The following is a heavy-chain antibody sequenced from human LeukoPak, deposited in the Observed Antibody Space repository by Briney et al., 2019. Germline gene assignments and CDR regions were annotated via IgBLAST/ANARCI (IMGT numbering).Heavy chain of an antibody. J-gene: IGHJ4*02. D-gene: IGHD6-13*01. CDR1: GFTVSSSY. CDR2: ISSAGTT. CDR3: ARDLEAANTYYFDY. V-gene: IGHV3-66*01. Sequence: PGGSLRLSCAASGFTVSSSYMSWVDQAPGKGLEWVSIISSAGTTYYADSVKGRFTISRDNSKNTVYLQVNSLRDEDTAVYYCARDLEAANTYYFDYWGQGTMVTVSS.